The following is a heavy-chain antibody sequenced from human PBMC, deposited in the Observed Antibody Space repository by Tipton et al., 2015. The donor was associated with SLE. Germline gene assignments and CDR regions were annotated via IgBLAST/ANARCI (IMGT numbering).Heavy chain of an antibody. CDR2: VYTSGST. D-gene: IGHD4-11*01. V-gene: IGHV4-61*02. Sequence: TLSLTCTVSGGSIGSGNYFWSWIRQPAGEGLEWIGRVYTSGSTYYNPSLKSRVSISVDRSKNQFSLRLSSVTAADTAVYYCARDGHSNSPNWFDPWGQGTLIPVSS. CDR1: GGSIGSGNYF. J-gene: IGHJ5*02. CDR3: ARDGHSNSPNWFDP.